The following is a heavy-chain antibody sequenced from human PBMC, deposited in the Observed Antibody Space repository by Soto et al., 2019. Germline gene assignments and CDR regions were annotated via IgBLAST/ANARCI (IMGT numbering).Heavy chain of an antibody. CDR2: IYYSGST. J-gene: IGHJ4*01. Sequence: SETLSLTCTVSGGSISSSSYYWGWIRQPPGKGLEWIGSIYYSGSTYYNPSLTGPVNISVDNSKNTLHLQMNSLRAVDTAVYYCAQISFSGAYFPGYWGRGTLVSVPS. CDR1: GGSISSSSYY. D-gene: IGHD1-26*01. V-gene: IGHV4-39*01. CDR3: AQISFSGAYFPGY.